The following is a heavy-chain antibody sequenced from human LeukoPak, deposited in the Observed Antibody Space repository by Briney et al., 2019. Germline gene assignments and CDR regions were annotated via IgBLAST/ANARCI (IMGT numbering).Heavy chain of an antibody. J-gene: IGHJ4*02. CDR2: IKSKTDGGTT. D-gene: IGHD6-13*01. CDR3: TTIPGYSSSWSG. CDR1: GFTFSNAW. Sequence: KAGGPLRLSCAASGFTFSNAWMSWVRQAPGKGLEWVGRIKSKTDGGTTDYAAPVKGRFTISRDDSKNTLYLQMNSLKTEDTAVYYCTTIPGYSSSWSGWGQGTLVTVSS. V-gene: IGHV3-15*01.